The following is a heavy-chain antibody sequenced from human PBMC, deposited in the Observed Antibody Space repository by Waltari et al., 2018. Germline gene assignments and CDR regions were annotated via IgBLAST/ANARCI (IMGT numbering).Heavy chain of an antibody. CDR1: VFTFSPAS. Sequence: EVHLVASGGGLVQPGVSLRLSCVASVFTFSPASMYWVRQAPGKGLEGVGHIRNKANSYSTEHAASVKGRFTISRDDSKDSLYLQMNSLEIEDTGVYYCVRLAATGSPYFDSWGQGTLVTVSS. V-gene: IGHV3-72*01. CDR3: VRLAATGSPYFDS. CDR2: IRNKANSYST. D-gene: IGHD6-13*01. J-gene: IGHJ4*02.